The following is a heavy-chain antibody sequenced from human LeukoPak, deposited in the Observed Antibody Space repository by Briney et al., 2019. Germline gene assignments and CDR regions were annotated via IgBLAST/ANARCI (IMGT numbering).Heavy chain of an antibody. V-gene: IGHV4-34*01. CDR2: IYYSGST. CDR3: ARGAILGYFDWLFDY. CDR1: GGSFSGYY. Sequence: SETLSLTCAVYGGSFSGYYWSWIRQPPGKGLEWIGYIYYSGSTYYNPSLKSRVTISVDTSKNQFSLKLSSVTAADTAVYYCARGAILGYFDWLFDYWGQGTLVTVSS. D-gene: IGHD3-9*01. J-gene: IGHJ4*02.